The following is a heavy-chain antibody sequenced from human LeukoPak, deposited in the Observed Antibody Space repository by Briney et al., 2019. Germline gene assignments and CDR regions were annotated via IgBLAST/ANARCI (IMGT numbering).Heavy chain of an antibody. CDR2: IYTSGST. V-gene: IGHV4-61*02. CDR3: AALPLLRFLEWSIDY. D-gene: IGHD3-3*01. J-gene: IGHJ4*02. Sequence: SETLSLTCTVSGGSISSGSYYWSWIRQPAGKGLEWIGRIYTSGSTNYNPSLKSRVTISVDTSKNQFSLKLSSVTAADTAVYYCAALPLLRFLEWSIDYWGQGTLVTASS. CDR1: GGSISSGSYY.